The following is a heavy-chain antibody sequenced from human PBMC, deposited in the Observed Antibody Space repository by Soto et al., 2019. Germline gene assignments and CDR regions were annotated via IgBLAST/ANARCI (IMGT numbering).Heavy chain of an antibody. CDR2: IYSGGST. CDR1: GFTVSSNY. Sequence: EVQLVETGGGLIQPGGSLRLSCAASGFTVSSNYMSWVRQAPGKGLGWVSVIYSGGSTYYADSVKGRFTISRDNSKNTLYLQMNSLRAEDTAVYYCARDLNIAARGVYYGMDVWGQGTTVTVSS. D-gene: IGHD6-6*01. CDR3: ARDLNIAARGVYYGMDV. V-gene: IGHV3-53*02. J-gene: IGHJ6*02.